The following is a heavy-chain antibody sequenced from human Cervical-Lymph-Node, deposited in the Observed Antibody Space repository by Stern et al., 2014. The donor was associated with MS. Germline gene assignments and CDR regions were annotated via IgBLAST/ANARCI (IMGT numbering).Heavy chain of an antibody. CDR3: ARAGGYCSSTSCYWFDP. Sequence: VQLLESGAEVKKPGSSVKVSCKASGGTFSSYTISWVRQAPGQGLEWMGRIIPILGIANYAQKFQGRVTITADKSTSTAYMELSSLRSEDTAVYYCARAGGYCSSTSCYWFDPWGQGTLVTVSS. V-gene: IGHV1-69*09. D-gene: IGHD2-2*01. CDR2: IIPILGIA. CDR1: GGTFSSYT. J-gene: IGHJ5*02.